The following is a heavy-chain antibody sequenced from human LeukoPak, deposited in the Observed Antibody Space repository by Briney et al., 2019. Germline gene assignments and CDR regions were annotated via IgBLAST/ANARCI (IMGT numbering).Heavy chain of an antibody. CDR2: IRYDGSNK. CDR3: AKGKLTDFDY. V-gene: IGHV3-30*02. J-gene: IGHJ4*02. CDR1: GFTFSSYG. Sequence: GGSRRLSCAASGFTFSSYGMHWVRQAPGKGLEWVAFIRYDGSNKYYADSVKGRFTISRDNSKNTLYLQMNSLRAEDTAVYYCAKGKLTDFDYWGQGTLVTVSS. D-gene: IGHD3-9*01.